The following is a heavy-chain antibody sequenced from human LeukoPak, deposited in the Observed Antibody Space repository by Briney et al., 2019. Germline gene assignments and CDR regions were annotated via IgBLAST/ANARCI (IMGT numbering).Heavy chain of an antibody. Sequence: ASVKVSCKTSGYTFSDYYIHWIRQAPGQGLEWMGWINPNSGGTNYAQKFQGRVTMTRDTSISTAYMEVSSLRSEDTAVYYCAKERTPSVDIVSTGRLGYYFDYWGQGTLVTVSS. CDR3: AKERTPSVDIVSTGRLGYYFDY. CDR1: GYTFSDYY. V-gene: IGHV1-2*02. J-gene: IGHJ4*02. D-gene: IGHD5/OR15-5a*01. CDR2: INPNSGGT.